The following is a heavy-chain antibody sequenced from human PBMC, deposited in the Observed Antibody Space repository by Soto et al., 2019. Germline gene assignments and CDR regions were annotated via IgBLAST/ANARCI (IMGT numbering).Heavy chain of an antibody. Sequence: GGSLRLSCAASGFTFSSYAMSWVRQAPGKGLEWVSAISGSGGSTYYADSVKGRFTISRDNSKNTLYLQMNSLRAEDTAVYYCAKYRRSGVSNYYYMDVWGKGTTVTVSS. V-gene: IGHV3-23*01. CDR1: GFTFSSYA. CDR2: ISGSGGST. D-gene: IGHD2-15*01. CDR3: AKYRRSGVSNYYYMDV. J-gene: IGHJ6*03.